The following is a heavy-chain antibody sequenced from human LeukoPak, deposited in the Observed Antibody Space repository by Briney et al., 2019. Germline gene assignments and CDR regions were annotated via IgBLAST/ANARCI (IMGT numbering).Heavy chain of an antibody. CDR3: ATEDGELLGHDAFDI. CDR1: GYTFTGYY. CDR2: INPNSGGT. V-gene: IGHV1-2*02. D-gene: IGHD3-10*01. J-gene: IGHJ3*02. Sequence: ASVKVSCKASGYTFTGYYMHWVRQAPGQGLEWMGWINPNSGGTNHAQKFQGRVTMTRDTSISTAYMELSRLTSDDTAVYYCATEDGELLGHDAFDIWGQGTMVTVS.